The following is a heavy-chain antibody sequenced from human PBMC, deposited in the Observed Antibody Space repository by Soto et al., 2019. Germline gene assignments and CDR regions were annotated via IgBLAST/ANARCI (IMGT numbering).Heavy chain of an antibody. CDR3: GRIRGLGEVAPYFDY. V-gene: IGHV4-59*01. D-gene: IGHD3-16*01. J-gene: IGHJ4*02. CDR1: RGSISSYY. CDR2: ISYSGNT. Sequence: SETLSLTCTVSRGSISSYYWSWIRQPPWKGLEWIGYISYSGNTNYNASLKSRVTISVDTSTNQFSLRVTSVTAADTAVYYCGRIRGLGEVAPYFDYWGPGALLTVPS.